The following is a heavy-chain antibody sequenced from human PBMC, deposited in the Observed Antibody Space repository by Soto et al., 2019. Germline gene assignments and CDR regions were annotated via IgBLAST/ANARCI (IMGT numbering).Heavy chain of an antibody. CDR3: AEDTYYHDSSGYYTFDY. CDR1: GFIFRSYG. CDR2: ISYDGSNK. V-gene: IGHV3-30*18. Sequence: GGSLRLSCAASGFIFRSYGMHWVRQAPGKGLEWVAAISYDGSNKFYVDPVKGRFTISRDNSKNTVDLQMNSLRVEDTAVFYCAEDTYYHDSSGYYTFDYWGQGTLVTVSS. D-gene: IGHD3-22*01. J-gene: IGHJ4*02.